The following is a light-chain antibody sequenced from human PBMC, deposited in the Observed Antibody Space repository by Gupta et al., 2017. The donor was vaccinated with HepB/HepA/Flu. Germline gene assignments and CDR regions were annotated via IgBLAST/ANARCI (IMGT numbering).Light chain of an antibody. CDR1: QSISSY. CDR3: QQSYSTPRT. CDR2: AAS. J-gene: IGKJ1*01. Sequence: IQMTQSPSSLSASVGDRVTITCRASQSISSYLNWYQQKPGKAPKLLIYAASSLQSGVPSRFSGRGAGTDFTLTSSSLQPEDVATYYCQQSYSTPRTFGQGTKVEIK. V-gene: IGKV1-39*01.